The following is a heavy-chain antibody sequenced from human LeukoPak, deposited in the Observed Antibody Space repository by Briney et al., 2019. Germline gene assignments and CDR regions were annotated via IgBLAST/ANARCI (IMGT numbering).Heavy chain of an antibody. V-gene: IGHV3-30-3*01. CDR2: ISYDGSNK. D-gene: IGHD5-18*01. CDR3: ARDRAGYLYYFDY. J-gene: IGHJ4*02. Sequence: ARSLRLSCAASGFTFSSYAMHWVRQAPGKGLEWVAVISYDGSNKYYADSVKGRFTISRDNSKNTLYLQMNSLRAEDTAVYYCARDRAGYLYYFDYWGQGTLVTVSS. CDR1: GFTFSSYA.